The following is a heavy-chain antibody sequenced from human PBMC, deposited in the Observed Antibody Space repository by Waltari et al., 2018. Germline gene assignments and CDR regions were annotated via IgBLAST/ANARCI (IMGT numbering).Heavy chain of an antibody. J-gene: IGHJ3*02. CDR3: ATGKLELMGLGAFDI. Sequence: EVQLVQSGAEVKKPGATVKISCKASGYTFTDYYMHWVQQAPGKGLEWMGRVDPEDGETIYAEKFQGRVTLTADTATDTAYMELSSLRSEDTAVYYCATGKLELMGLGAFDIWGQGTMVTVSS. CDR1: GYTFTDYY. V-gene: IGHV1-69-2*01. CDR2: VDPEDGET. D-gene: IGHD1-26*01.